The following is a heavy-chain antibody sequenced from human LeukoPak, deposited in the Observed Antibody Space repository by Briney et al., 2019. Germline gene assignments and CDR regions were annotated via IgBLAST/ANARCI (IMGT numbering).Heavy chain of an antibody. J-gene: IGHJ4*02. V-gene: IGHV4-34*01. Sequence: SETLSLTCTVCGGSFSGYYWRYIRQPPGKGLEWIGEINHSGSTNYNPSLKSRVTISVDTSKNQFSLKLSSVTAADTAVYYCAREGYCSGGSCYGKLFDYWGQGTLVTVSS. D-gene: IGHD2-15*01. CDR2: INHSGST. CDR3: AREGYCSGGSCYGKLFDY. CDR1: GGSFSGYY.